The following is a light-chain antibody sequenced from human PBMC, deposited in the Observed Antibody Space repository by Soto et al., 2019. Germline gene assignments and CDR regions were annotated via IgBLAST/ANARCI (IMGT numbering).Light chain of an antibody. J-gene: IGKJ4*01. CDR2: GAS. CDR3: QQRSSWPGST. Sequence: EIVLTQSPATLSLSPGERAILSCRASQSVSSYLAWYQQKPGQAPRLLIYGASNRATGIPARFSGSGSGTDFTLTISSLEPEEFAVYYCQQRSSWPGSTFGGGTKVEIK. V-gene: IGKV3-11*01. CDR1: QSVSSY.